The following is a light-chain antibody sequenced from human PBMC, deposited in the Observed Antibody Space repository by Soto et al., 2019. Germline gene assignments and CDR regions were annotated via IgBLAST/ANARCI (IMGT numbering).Light chain of an antibody. CDR2: AAS. Sequence: DIQMTQSPSSLSASVVDRVAITFRASQSISNYLNWYQQKPGKAPKVLIYAASSLQSGVPSRFSGSGSGTHFTLTISSLQPEDFATYYCQQANTFPLTFGQGTRLEIK. J-gene: IGKJ5*01. CDR1: QSISNY. V-gene: IGKV1-39*01. CDR3: QQANTFPLT.